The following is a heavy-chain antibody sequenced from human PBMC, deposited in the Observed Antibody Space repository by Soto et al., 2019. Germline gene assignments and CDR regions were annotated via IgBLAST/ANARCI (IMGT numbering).Heavy chain of an antibody. D-gene: IGHD4-17*01. Sequence: QVQLQESGPGLVKPSQTLSLTCTVSGGSISSGDYYWSWIRQPPGKGLEWIGYIYYSGSTYYNPSLKSRVTITVDTSQNPFSLKLSSVNAAETAGYYCARAATVTTAPSSFDIWGQGTMVTVSS. CDR3: ARAATVTTAPSSFDI. CDR1: GGSISSGDYY. J-gene: IGHJ3*02. V-gene: IGHV4-30-4*01. CDR2: IYYSGST.